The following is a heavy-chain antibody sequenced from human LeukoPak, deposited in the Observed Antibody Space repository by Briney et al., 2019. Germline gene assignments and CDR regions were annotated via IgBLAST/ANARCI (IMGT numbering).Heavy chain of an antibody. CDR2: IYSGGST. V-gene: IGHV3-66*02. D-gene: IGHD3-3*01. CDR3: ARVWGLSGYYYLDY. Sequence: PGGSLRLSCAASGFTVSSNYMSWVPQAPGKGLEGVSIIYSGGSTYNADSMKGLFTISRDNTKNTLYLQMNSLRAEDTAVYYCARVWGLSGYYYLDYWGQGTLVTVS. J-gene: IGHJ4*02. CDR1: GFTVSSNY.